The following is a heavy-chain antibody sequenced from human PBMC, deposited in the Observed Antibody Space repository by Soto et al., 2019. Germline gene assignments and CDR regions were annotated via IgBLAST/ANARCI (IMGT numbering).Heavy chain of an antibody. CDR1: GFTFSSYA. Sequence: GGSLRLSCAASGFTFSSYAMHWVRQAPGKGLEWVAVISYDGSNKYYADSVKGRFTISRDNSKNTLYLQMNSLRAEDTAVYYCARDGRTLTWLLPYFDYWGQGTLVTVSS. D-gene: IGHD3-22*01. J-gene: IGHJ4*02. CDR3: ARDGRTLTWLLPYFDY. CDR2: ISYDGSNK. V-gene: IGHV3-30-3*01.